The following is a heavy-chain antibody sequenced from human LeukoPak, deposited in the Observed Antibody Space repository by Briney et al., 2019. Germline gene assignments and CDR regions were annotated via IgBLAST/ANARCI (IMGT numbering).Heavy chain of an antibody. CDR3: AREETPMVHDY. V-gene: IGHV3-7*01. CDR2: IKQDGSEK. J-gene: IGHJ4*02. CDR1: RFTFSNYW. Sequence: PGGSLRLSCAASRFTFSNYWMSWVRQAPGKGLEWVANIKQDGSEKYYVDSVKGRFTISRDNAKNSMYLQMNSLRAEDTAVYYCAREETPMVHDYWGQGTLVTVSS. D-gene: IGHD5-18*01.